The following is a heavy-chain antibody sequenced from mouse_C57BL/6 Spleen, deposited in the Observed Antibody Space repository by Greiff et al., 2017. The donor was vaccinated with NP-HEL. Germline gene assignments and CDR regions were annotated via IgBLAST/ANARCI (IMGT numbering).Heavy chain of an antibody. CDR3: ASPLYGSSLDY. CDR2: IHPNSGST. CDR1: GSTFTSSW. Sequence: QFQLQHPGAELLKPGASVNFSSKASGSTFTSSWMPWVKQRPGQGLEWIGMIHPNSGSTNYNEKFKSKATLTVDKSSSTAYMQLSSLTSEDSAVYYCASPLYGSSLDYWGQGTTLTVSS. V-gene: IGHV1-64*01. D-gene: IGHD1-1*01. J-gene: IGHJ2*01.